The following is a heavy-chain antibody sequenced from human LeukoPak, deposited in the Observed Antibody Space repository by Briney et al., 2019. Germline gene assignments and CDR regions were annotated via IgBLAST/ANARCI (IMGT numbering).Heavy chain of an antibody. Sequence: SDTLSLTCAVSGHSISSRNWWGWIRQPPGKGLEWIGSIYYSGSTYYNPSLKSRVTISVDTSKNQFSLKLSSVTAAATAEYYGRRQAIAAAGDYFDYWGQGTLVTVSS. V-gene: IGHV4-39*01. CDR3: RRQAIAAAGDYFDY. J-gene: IGHJ4*02. CDR2: IYYSGST. D-gene: IGHD6-13*01. CDR1: GHSISSRNW.